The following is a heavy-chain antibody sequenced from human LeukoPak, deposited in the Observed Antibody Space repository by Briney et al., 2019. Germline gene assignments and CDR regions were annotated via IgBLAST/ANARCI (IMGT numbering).Heavy chain of an antibody. J-gene: IGHJ4*02. CDR1: GFTFSDHY. Sequence: GGSLRLSCEASGFTFSDHYMDWVRQAPGKGLEWVGRIRNKANSYTPEYAASVKGRFTISRDDSKNSLYLQLNTLKTEDTAVYYCASSGRYAFDYWGQGALVTVSS. CDR2: IRNKANSYTP. CDR3: ASSGRYAFDY. V-gene: IGHV3-72*01. D-gene: IGHD3-16*01.